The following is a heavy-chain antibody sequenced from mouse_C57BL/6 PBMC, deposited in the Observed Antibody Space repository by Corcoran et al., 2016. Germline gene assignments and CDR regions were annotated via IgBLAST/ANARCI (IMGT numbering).Heavy chain of an antibody. CDR3: AFLDDGYYGGAMDY. Sequence: QVQLQQSGAELVKPGASVKISCKASGYAFSSYWINWVKQRPGKGLEWIGQIYPGDGDTNYNGKFKGKVTLTADKSSSTAYMQLSSLTSEDSAVYFCAFLDDGYYGGAMDYCGQGTSVTVSA. CDR1: GYAFSSYW. V-gene: IGHV1-80*01. D-gene: IGHD2-3*01. J-gene: IGHJ4*01. CDR2: IYPGDGDT.